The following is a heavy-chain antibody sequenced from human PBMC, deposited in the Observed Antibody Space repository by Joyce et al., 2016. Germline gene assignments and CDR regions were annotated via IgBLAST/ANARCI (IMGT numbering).Heavy chain of an antibody. J-gene: IGHJ4*02. V-gene: IGHV1-18*01. CDR3: ARDDRFGVVDY. CDR2: ISGYNGNR. CDR1: GYTFTSYG. D-gene: IGHD3-3*01. Sequence: QVQMVQSGGEVKKPGASVKVSCKASGYTFTSYGITWVRQAPGQGLEWMGWISGYNGNRKYAEKYQGRVTMTTDTSTTTGYMELRSLRSDDTAVYYCARDDRFGVVDYWGQGTLVTVAS.